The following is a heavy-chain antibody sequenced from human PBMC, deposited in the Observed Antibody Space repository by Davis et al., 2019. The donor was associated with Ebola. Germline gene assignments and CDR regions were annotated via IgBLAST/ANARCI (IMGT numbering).Heavy chain of an antibody. J-gene: IGHJ3*02. CDR3: ARPRAILTGKDAFDI. D-gene: IGHD3-9*01. CDR2: IWYDGSNK. CDR1: GFTFSSYG. V-gene: IGHV3-33*01. Sequence: PGGSLRLSCAASGFTFSSYGMHWVRQAPGKGLEWVAVIWYDGSNKYYADSVKGRFTISRDNSKNTLYLQMNSLRAEDTAVYYCARPRAILTGKDAFDIWGQGTMVTVSS.